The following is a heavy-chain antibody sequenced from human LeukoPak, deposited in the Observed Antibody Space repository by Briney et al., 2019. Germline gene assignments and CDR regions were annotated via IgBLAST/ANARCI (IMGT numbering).Heavy chain of an antibody. V-gene: IGHV3-48*04. D-gene: IGHD3-9*01. J-gene: IGHJ4*02. CDR2: ISSSGSTI. Sequence: QTGGSLRLSCAASGFTFSSYWMTWVRQAPGKGLEWVSYISSSGSTIYYADSVKGRFTISRDNAKNSLYLQMNSLRAEDTAVYYCATRDYDILTGYYGYWGQGTLVTVSS. CDR1: GFTFSSYW. CDR3: ATRDYDILTGYYGY.